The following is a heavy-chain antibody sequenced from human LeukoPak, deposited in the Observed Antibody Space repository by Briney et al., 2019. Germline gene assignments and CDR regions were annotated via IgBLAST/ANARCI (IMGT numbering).Heavy chain of an antibody. CDR2: IYSGGST. V-gene: IGHV3-66*01. CDR1: GFTVSSNY. D-gene: IGHD6-19*01. Sequence: TGGSLRLSCAASGFTVSSNYMSWVRQAPGKGLEWVSVIYSGGSTYYADSVKGRFTISRDNPKNTLYLQMNSLRAEDTAVYYCASEAYSSGPFDYWGQGTLVTVSS. CDR3: ASEAYSSGPFDY. J-gene: IGHJ4*02.